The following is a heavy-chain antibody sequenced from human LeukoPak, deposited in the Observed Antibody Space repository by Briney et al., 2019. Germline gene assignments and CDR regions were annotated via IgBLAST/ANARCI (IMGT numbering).Heavy chain of an antibody. CDR1: GFTFSSYA. D-gene: IGHD6-6*01. V-gene: IGHV3-30*04. CDR2: ISYDGGNK. Sequence: GGSLRLSCAASGFTFSSYAMHWVRQAPGKGLEWVAVISYDGGNKYYADSVKGRFTISRDNSENTLYLQMNSLRAEDTAVYYCAKDRHDYGDYWGQGTLVTVSS. CDR3: AKDRHDYGDY. J-gene: IGHJ4*02.